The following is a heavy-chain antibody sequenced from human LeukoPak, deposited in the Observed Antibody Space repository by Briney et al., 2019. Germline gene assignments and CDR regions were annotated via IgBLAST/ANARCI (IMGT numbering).Heavy chain of an antibody. Sequence: SETLSLTCSVSGGSINSRSYSWTWIRQPPGKDLEWIGSINYRGNTYFNPSLKSRVSMSVDTSTNQFSLRLRSVTAADTAVYYCARGVVIAPQTFDYWGQGTLVTVSS. V-gene: IGHV4-39*07. J-gene: IGHJ4*02. CDR2: INYRGNT. D-gene: IGHD2-21*01. CDR1: GGSINSRSYS. CDR3: ARGVVIAPQTFDY.